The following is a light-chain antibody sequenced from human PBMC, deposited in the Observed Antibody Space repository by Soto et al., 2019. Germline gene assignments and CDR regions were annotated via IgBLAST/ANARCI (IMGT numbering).Light chain of an antibody. CDR1: QGISSA. J-gene: IGKJ2*01. CDR2: DAS. Sequence: AIQLTQSPPSLSASVGDRVTITCRASQGISSALAWYQQKPGKAPKLLIYDASSLESGVPSRFSCSGPGTDFTLTISSLQPEDFTPYFCAHGNNYPYAFGPVTKLENK. V-gene: IGKV1D-13*01. CDR3: AHGNNYPYA.